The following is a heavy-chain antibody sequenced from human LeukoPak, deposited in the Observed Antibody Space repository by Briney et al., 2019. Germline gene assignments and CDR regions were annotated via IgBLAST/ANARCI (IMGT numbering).Heavy chain of an antibody. D-gene: IGHD2-2*01. Sequence: ASVKVSCKASGYTFTGYYMHWVRQAPGQGLEWMGWINPNSGGTNYAQKFQGRVTMTRDTSISTAYMELSRLRSDDTAVYYCARDWRYCSSTSCYADAFDIWGQGTMVTVSS. V-gene: IGHV1-2*02. CDR1: GYTFTGYY. CDR2: INPNSGGT. J-gene: IGHJ3*02. CDR3: ARDWRYCSSTSCYADAFDI.